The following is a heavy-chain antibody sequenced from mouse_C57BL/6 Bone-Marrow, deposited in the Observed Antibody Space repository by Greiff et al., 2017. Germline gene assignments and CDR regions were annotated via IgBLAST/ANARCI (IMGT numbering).Heavy chain of an antibody. CDR2: INPGSGGT. CDR1: GYAFTNYL. V-gene: IGHV1-54*01. Sequence: VQLQQSGAELVRPGTSVKVSCKASGYAFTNYLIEWVKQRPGQGLEWIGVINPGSGGTHYNEKFKGKATLTADKSSSTAYMQLSSLTSEDSAVYFCARGYGSRFAYWGQGTLVTVSA. D-gene: IGHD1-1*01. CDR3: ARGYGSRFAY. J-gene: IGHJ3*01.